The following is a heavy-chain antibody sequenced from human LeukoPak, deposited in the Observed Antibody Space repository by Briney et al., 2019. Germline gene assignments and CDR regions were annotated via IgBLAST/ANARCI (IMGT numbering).Heavy chain of an antibody. J-gene: IGHJ4*02. CDR1: GFXFSNYW. Sequence: GGSLRLSCAASGFXFSNYWMYWVRQAPGKGLVWVSRISTDASRSSYADSVKGRFTISRDNAKNTLYLQMNSLRAEDTAVYYCVSSGDSGYWGQGTLVTVSS. CDR2: ISTDASRS. V-gene: IGHV3-74*01. CDR3: VSSGDSGY. D-gene: IGHD3-22*01.